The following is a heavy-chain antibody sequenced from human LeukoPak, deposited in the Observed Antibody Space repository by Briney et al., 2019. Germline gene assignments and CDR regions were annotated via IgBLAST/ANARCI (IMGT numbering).Heavy chain of an antibody. CDR1: GGSISSYY. CDR2: IYYSGST. V-gene: IGHV4-59*01. Sequence: SETLSLTCTVSGGSISSYYWSWIRQPPGKGLEWIGYIYYSGSTNYNPSLKSRVTISVDTSKNQFSLKLSSVTAADTAVYYCARSPDIKIAARAVFDYWGQGTLVTVSS. J-gene: IGHJ4*02. CDR3: ARSPDIKIAARAVFDY. D-gene: IGHD6-6*01.